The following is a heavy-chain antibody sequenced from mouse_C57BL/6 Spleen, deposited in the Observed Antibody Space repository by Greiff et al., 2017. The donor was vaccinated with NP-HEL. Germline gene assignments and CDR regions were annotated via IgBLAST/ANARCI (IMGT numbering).Heavy chain of an antibody. J-gene: IGHJ1*03. CDR1: GFTFSDYY. CDR2: INYDGSST. D-gene: IGHD1-1*01. CDR3: ARDRNYYGSSYRYFDV. V-gene: IGHV5-16*01. Sequence: VESEGGLVQPGSSMKLSCTASGFTFSDYYMAWVRQVPEKGLEWVANINYDGSSTYYLDSLKSRFIISRDNAKNILYLQMSSLKSEDTATYYCARDRNYYGSSYRYFDVWGTGTTVTVSS.